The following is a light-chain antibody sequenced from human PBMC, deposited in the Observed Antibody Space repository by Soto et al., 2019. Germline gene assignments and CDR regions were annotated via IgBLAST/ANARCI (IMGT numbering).Light chain of an antibody. CDR1: QGISSY. Sequence: IQLTQSPCSLSASVGDRVTITCRASQGISSYLAWYQQKPGKAPKLLIKAASRLQTGVPSRFSGSGSGTDFTLTISGLQPDDFATYYCQQLNIDSYPITFGQGTRLELK. V-gene: IGKV1-9*01. J-gene: IGKJ5*01. CDR2: AAS. CDR3: QQLNIDSYPIT.